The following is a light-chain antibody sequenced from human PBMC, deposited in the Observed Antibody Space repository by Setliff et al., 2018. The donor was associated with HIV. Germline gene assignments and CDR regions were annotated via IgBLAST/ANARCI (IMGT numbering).Light chain of an antibody. V-gene: IGLV2-14*03. CDR3: SSYTSTPRYV. J-gene: IGLJ1*01. CDR1: SSDVGTYNF. CDR2: DVS. Sequence: QSVLTQPASVSGSPGQSIAISCTGTSSDVGTYNFVSWYQQHPGKAPKLMIYDVSNRPSGVSNRFSGSKSGNTASLTISGLQAEDEADYYCSSYTSTPRYVFETGTKV.